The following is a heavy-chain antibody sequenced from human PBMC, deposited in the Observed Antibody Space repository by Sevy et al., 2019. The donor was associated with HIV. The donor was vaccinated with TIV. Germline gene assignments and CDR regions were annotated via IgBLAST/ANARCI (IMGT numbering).Heavy chain of an antibody. CDR2: FKSKIHGGTT. D-gene: IGHD1-26*01. CDR3: TRWSGSQSIFDY. V-gene: IGHV3-49*04. Sequence: GGSLRLSCTASGFIFGDYGMSWVRQAPGKGLEWIAFFKSKIHGGTTENAASVKGRLTISRDDSKNIVYLQMSNLKTEDTAVYYCTRWSGSQSIFDYWGHGTLVTVSS. CDR1: GFIFGDYG. J-gene: IGHJ4*01.